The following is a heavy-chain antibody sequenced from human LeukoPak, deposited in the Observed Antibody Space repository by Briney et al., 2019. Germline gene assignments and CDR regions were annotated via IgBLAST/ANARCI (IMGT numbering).Heavy chain of an antibody. D-gene: IGHD6-13*01. CDR3: ARGRIAGNFDY. CDR1: GFTLSSNY. Sequence: GGALTLSCAASGFTLSSNYMSWVRQAPGKGLDWASVIYSGGSTYYADSVKGRFTISRDNSKNTLYVQMNSLRAEDTAVYYCARGRIAGNFDYWGQGTLVTVSS. V-gene: IGHV3-53*01. J-gene: IGHJ4*02. CDR2: IYSGGST.